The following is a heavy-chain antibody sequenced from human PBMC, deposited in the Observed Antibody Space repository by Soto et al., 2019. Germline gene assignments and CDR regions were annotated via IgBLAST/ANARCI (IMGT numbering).Heavy chain of an antibody. Sequence: EVQLLESGGGLVQPGGSLRLSCATSGFTFSSYAMSWVRQAPVKGLAWVSGISVSGDSRYDADSVKGRFTISRDNSKSPLYLQLKSLRGADTAVYYCATIFRYGDPEYWGQGVLVTVSS. CDR1: GFTFSSYA. D-gene: IGHD2-21*02. J-gene: IGHJ4*02. CDR2: ISVSGDSR. V-gene: IGHV3-23*01. CDR3: ATIFRYGDPEY.